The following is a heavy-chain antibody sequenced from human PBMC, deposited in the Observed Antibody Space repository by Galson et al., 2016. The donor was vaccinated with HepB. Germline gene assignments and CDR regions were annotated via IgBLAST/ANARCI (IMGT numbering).Heavy chain of an antibody. V-gene: IGHV3-23*01. CDR3: ATVSGPLDY. CDR2: ISGSSATT. J-gene: IGHJ4*02. D-gene: IGHD3-16*01. CDR1: GFSFTNYA. Sequence: SLRLSCAASGFSFTNYAMNWVRQAPGKGLEWVSSISGSSATTYYAGSVKGRFTISRDNAKNTLYLQMNSLRAEDTAFYYCATVSGPLDYWGQGTLVTVSS.